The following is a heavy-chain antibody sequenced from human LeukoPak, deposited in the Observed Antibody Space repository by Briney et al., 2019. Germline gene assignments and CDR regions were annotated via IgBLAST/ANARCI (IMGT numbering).Heavy chain of an antibody. CDR1: GGSISGSSYY. CDR2: IYYSGST. V-gene: IGHV4-61*01. Sequence: SETLSLTCTVSGGSISGSSYYWSWIRQPPGKGLEWIGYIYYSGSTNYNPSLKSRVTISVDTSKNQFSLKLSSVTAADTAVYYCARTPSVYDFWSGYYYGMDVWGQGTTVTVSS. D-gene: IGHD3-3*01. J-gene: IGHJ6*02. CDR3: ARTPSVYDFWSGYYYGMDV.